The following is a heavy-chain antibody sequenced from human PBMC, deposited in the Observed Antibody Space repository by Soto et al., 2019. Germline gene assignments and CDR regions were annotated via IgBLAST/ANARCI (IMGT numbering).Heavy chain of an antibody. D-gene: IGHD3-3*01. CDR2: INPNSGGT. V-gene: IGHV1-2*04. J-gene: IGHJ6*02. Sequence: GASVKVSCKASGYTFTGYYMHWVRQAPGQGLEWMGWINPNSGGTNYAQKFQGWVTMTRDTSISTAYMELSRLRSDDTAVYYCAREYYDFWGGYYYGMDVWGQGTTVTVSS. CDR1: GYTFTGYY. CDR3: AREYYDFWGGYYYGMDV.